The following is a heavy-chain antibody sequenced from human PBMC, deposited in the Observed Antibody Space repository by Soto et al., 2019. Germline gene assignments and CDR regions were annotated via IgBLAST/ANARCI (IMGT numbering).Heavy chain of an antibody. CDR2: IYPGDSDT. V-gene: IGHV5-51*01. J-gene: IGHJ4*02. CDR1: GYSFTSYW. CDR3: ARQGVRVVGGGRWSDY. D-gene: IGHD3-3*01. Sequence: GESLKISCKGSGYSFTSYWIGWVRQMPGKGLEWMGIIYPGDSDTRYSPSFQGQVTISADKSISTAYLQWSSLKASDTAMYYCARQGVRVVGGGRWSDYWGQGTLVAVSS.